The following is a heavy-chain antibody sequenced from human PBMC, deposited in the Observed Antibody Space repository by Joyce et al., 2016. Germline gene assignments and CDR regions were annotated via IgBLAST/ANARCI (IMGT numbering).Heavy chain of an antibody. CDR3: ARQMHDFGDYEAFDP. Sequence: QVQLVQFGAEMKRPGASVKGSCKTSGYIFTRFYMHWVRQAPGQGLWWMGIITPSGGSPTYAPKFRDRVTMTRDTSTTTVYLEMSSLRPEDTAVYCCARQMHDFGDYEAFDPWGQGT. V-gene: IGHV1-46*01. CDR2: ITPSGGSP. CDR1: GYIFTRFY. J-gene: IGHJ5*02. D-gene: IGHD4-17*01.